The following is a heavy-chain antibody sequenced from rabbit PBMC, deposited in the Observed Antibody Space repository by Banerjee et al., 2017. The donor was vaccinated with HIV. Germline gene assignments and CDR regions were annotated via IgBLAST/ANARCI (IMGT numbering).Heavy chain of an antibody. Sequence: WVRQAPGKGLEWIACIYTGDGSTYYASWAKGRFTISKTSSTTVTLQMTSLTVADTATYFCARGADTYGYSLWGPGTLVTVS. J-gene: IGHJ4*01. CDR3: ARGADTYGYSL. V-gene: IGHV1S40*01. D-gene: IGHD6-1*01. CDR2: IYTGDGST.